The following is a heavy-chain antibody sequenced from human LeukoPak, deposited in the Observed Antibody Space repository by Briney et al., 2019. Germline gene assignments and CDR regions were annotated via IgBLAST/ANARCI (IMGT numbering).Heavy chain of an antibody. V-gene: IGHV4-39*01. D-gene: IGHD3-10*01. Sequence: SETLSLTCTVSGGSISSNTYYWGWIRQPPGKGLEWIGSIYYSGSTYYNPSLKSRVTISVDTSKNQFSLKLSSVTAADTAVYYCASPDYYGSGSYQKNYFDYWGQGTLVTVSS. CDR3: ASPDYYGSGSYQKNYFDY. J-gene: IGHJ4*02. CDR2: IYYSGST. CDR1: GGSISSNTYY.